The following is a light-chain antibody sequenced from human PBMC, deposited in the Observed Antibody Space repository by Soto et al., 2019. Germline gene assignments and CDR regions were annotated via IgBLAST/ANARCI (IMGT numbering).Light chain of an antibody. CDR1: QTISTY. J-gene: IGKJ1*01. Sequence: IEVTQSPSSLAASVGDRVTITCRASQTISTYVNWYRQKSGAAPELLIYDASTLQSGVPSRFSGGGSGTDFTLTISSLQLDDFATYYCQQSYNTPLTFGQGTKVEIK. CDR3: QQSYNTPLT. V-gene: IGKV1-39*01. CDR2: DAS.